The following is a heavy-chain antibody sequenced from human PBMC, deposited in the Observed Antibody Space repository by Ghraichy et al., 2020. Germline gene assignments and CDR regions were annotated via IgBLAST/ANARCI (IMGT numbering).Heavy chain of an antibody. D-gene: IGHD3-10*01. V-gene: IGHV4-31*03. J-gene: IGHJ5*02. Sequence: SQTLSLTCTVSGGSINRGGYYWSWIRQPPGKGLEWIGYVYYSGNTYYNPSLKSRVSISVDTSTKQFSLKLDSVTAADTAVYYCARGSYYYDSGSYFSSYFDPWGQGTLVTVSS. CDR3: ARGSYYYDSGSYFSSYFDP. CDR2: VYYSGNT. CDR1: GGSINRGGYY.